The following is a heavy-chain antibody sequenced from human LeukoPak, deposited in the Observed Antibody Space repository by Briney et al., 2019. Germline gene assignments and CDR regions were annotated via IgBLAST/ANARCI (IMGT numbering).Heavy chain of an antibody. Sequence: GGSLRLSCAASGFTFSSYGMHWVRQAPGKGLEWVAVISYDGSNKYYADSVKGRFTISRDNSKNTLYLQMNSLRAEDTAVYYCAKGLEMATIRRGLDYFDYWGQGTLVTVSS. J-gene: IGHJ4*02. D-gene: IGHD5-24*01. V-gene: IGHV3-30*18. CDR2: ISYDGSNK. CDR3: AKGLEMATIRRGLDYFDY. CDR1: GFTFSSYG.